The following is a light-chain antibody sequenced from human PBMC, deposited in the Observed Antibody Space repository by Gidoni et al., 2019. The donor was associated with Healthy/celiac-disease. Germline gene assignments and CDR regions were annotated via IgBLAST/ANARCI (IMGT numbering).Light chain of an antibody. Sequence: DIVVTQSPDSLAVSLCERATINCQSSQSVFYSSNNKNYLAWYQQKPGQPPQLLIYWASTRESGGPEQCSGSGSGREFSLTIISLQDEDEAVFYCQQYCSTPMYTFGQGTKLEIK. CDR3: QQYCSTPMYT. V-gene: IGKV4-1*01. CDR2: WAS. CDR1: QSVFYSSNNKNY. J-gene: IGKJ2*01.